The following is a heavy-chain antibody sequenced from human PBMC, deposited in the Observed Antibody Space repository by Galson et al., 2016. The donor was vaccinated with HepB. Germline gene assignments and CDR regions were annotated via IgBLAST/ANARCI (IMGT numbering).Heavy chain of an antibody. CDR1: GFTFANVG. Sequence: SLRLSCAASGFTFANVGMTWVRQAPGKGLEWVGRIKSKGDGGTTDYVAPVQGRFTISRDDSKDTVYPQMNSLKVEDTAVYYCTTDHPYYYYFEHWGQGTLVTVSS. CDR2: IKSKGDGGTT. J-gene: IGHJ4*02. V-gene: IGHV3-15*01. CDR3: TTDHPYYYYFEH. D-gene: IGHD3-10*01.